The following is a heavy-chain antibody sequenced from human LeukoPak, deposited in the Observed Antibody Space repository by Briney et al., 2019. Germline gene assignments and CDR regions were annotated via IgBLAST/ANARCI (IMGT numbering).Heavy chain of an antibody. J-gene: IGHJ5*02. Sequence: GGSLRLSCAASGFTFSSYAMSWVRQAPGKGLEWDSAISGSGGSTYYADSVKGRFTISRDNSKNTLYLQMNSLRTEDTAVYYCAKAPTSTGGRNWFDPWGQGTLVTVSS. CDR2: ISGSGGST. V-gene: IGHV3-23*01. CDR3: AKAPTSTGGRNWFDP. D-gene: IGHD7-27*01. CDR1: GFTFSSYA.